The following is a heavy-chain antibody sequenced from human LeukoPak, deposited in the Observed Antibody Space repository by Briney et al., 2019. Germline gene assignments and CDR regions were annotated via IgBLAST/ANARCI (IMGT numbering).Heavy chain of an antibody. V-gene: IGHV3-7*01. D-gene: IGHD2-21*01. CDR3: ARDVAYSAFDY. J-gene: IGHJ4*02. Sequence: PGGSLRLSCTTSGITFSNSWMSWVRQAPGKGLEWVATIRPDGSGGYYADSVRGRFTISRDNSKNSFYLQMSSLRAEDTGVFYCARDVAYSAFDYWGQGTLVIVSS. CDR1: GITFSNSW. CDR2: IRPDGSGG.